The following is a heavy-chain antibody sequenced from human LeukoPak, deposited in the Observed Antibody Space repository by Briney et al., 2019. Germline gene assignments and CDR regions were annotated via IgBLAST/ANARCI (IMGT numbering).Heavy chain of an antibody. CDR1: GGTFSSYA. Sequence: SVKVSCKASGGTFSSYAISWVRQAPGQGLEWMGGIIPIFGTANYAQKFQGRVTMTEDTSTDTAYMELSSLRSEDTAVYYCARLTYYDFWSGYNYAFDIWGQGTMVTVSS. CDR2: IIPIFGTA. J-gene: IGHJ3*02. V-gene: IGHV1-69*06. D-gene: IGHD3-3*01. CDR3: ARLTYYDFWSGYNYAFDI.